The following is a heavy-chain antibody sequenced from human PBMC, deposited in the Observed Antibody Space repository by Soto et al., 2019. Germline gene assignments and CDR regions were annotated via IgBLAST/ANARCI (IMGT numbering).Heavy chain of an antibody. CDR2: INHSGST. J-gene: IGHJ5*02. Sequence: SSETLSLTCAVYGGSFSGYYWSWIRQPPGKGLEWIGEINHSGSTNYNPSLKSRVTISVDTSKNQFSLKLSSVTAADTAVYYCARDRSPNYDFWSGHGFDPWGQGTLVTVSS. CDR3: ARDRSPNYDFWSGHGFDP. D-gene: IGHD3-3*01. CDR1: GGSFSGYY. V-gene: IGHV4-34*01.